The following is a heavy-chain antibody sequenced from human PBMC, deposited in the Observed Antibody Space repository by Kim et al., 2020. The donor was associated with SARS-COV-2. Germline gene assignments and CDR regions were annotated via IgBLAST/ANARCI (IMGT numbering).Heavy chain of an antibody. CDR1: GFTFSSYG. CDR2: IWYDGSNK. Sequence: GGSLRLSCAASGFTFSSYGMHWVRQAPGKGLEWVAVIWYDGSNKYYADAVKGLFTITRNNTNNTLYLKMSSLAAENTAEYYCERDHMDYDSSDYTIWSQG. J-gene: IGHJ1*01. CDR3: ERDHMDYDSSDYTI. V-gene: IGHV3-33*01. D-gene: IGHD3-22*01.